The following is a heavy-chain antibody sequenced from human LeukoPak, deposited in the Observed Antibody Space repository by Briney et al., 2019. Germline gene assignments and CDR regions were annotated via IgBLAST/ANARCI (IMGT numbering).Heavy chain of an antibody. CDR2: TYYRSKWYH. Sequence: SQALSLTCAISGDSVSSNSAAWNWIRPSPSRGLEWLGRTYYRSKWYHDYAISVKSRITINPDTSKNQFSLQLNSVTPEDTAVYFCGRDVVATPFFGYWGEGALVTVSS. J-gene: IGHJ4*02. CDR1: GDSVSSNSAA. D-gene: IGHD5-12*01. CDR3: GRDVVATPFFGY. V-gene: IGHV6-1*01.